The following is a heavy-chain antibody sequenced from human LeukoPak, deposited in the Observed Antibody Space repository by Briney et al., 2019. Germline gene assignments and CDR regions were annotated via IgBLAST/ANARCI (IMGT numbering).Heavy chain of an antibody. CDR3: ARGRLNPVDH. J-gene: IGHJ4*02. CDR2: MNEYSTTI. D-gene: IGHD6-25*01. CDR1: GLPFISFW. Sequence: GGSLRLSCAASGLPFISFWMHWVRRAPGKGLVWFSDMNEYSTTIRYADSVKGRLTISRDNAKSILYLQMNNLRAEDTAMYFCARGRLNPVDHWGQGTLVTVPS. V-gene: IGHV3-74*01.